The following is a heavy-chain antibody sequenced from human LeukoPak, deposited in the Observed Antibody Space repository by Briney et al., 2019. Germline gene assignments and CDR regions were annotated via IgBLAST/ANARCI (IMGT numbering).Heavy chain of an antibody. CDR2: IIPISGTA. J-gene: IGHJ5*02. Sequence: GASVKVSCKASGGTFTSYAISWVRQAPGQGLEWMGGIIPISGTANYPQKFQGRVTITADESTSAAYMELSSLRSEDTAVYYCASRHCSGGDCYSWFDPWGQGTLVTVSS. CDR1: GGTFTSYA. CDR3: ASRHCSGGDCYSWFDP. V-gene: IGHV1-69*13. D-gene: IGHD2-15*01.